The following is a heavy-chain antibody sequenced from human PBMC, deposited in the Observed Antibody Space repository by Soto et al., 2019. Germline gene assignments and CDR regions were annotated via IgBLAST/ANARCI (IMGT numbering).Heavy chain of an antibody. CDR2: IYYSVST. J-gene: IGHJ4*02. D-gene: IGHD6-6*01. V-gene: IGHV4-61*01. Sequence: SETLSLTCTVSGGSVSSGSYYWSWIRQPPGKGLEWIGYIYYSVSTNYNPSLKSRVTIAVDTSKNQFSLKLSSVTAADTAVYYCAREYSSSSSSEYWGQQSLFSTSS. CDR1: GGSVSSGSYY. CDR3: AREYSSSSSSEY.